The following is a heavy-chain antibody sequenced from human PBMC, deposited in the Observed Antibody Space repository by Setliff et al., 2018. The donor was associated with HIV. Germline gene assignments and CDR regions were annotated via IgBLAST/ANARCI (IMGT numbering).Heavy chain of an antibody. CDR2: IYFSESP. CDR3: ARLGLGIGYYYYYYMDV. D-gene: IGHD7-27*01. CDR1: GDSISNPNYY. V-gene: IGHV4-39*01. Sequence: SETLSLTCSVSGDSISNPNYYWGWIRQPPGKGLEWIGSIYFSESPYYNPSLSSRVTISVDTSTNQFSLKLSSVTAADTAVYYCARLGLGIGYYYYYYMDVWGKGTTVTVSS. J-gene: IGHJ6*03.